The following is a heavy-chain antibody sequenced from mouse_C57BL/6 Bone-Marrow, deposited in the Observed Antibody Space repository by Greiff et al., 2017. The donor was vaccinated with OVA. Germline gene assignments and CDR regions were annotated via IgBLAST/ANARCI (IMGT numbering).Heavy chain of an antibody. CDR1: GYTFTSYW. J-gene: IGHJ2*01. CDR2: IDPSDSYT. Sequence: VQLQQSGAELVKPGASVKLSCTASGYTFTSYWMQWVKQRPGQGLEWIGEIDPSDSYTNYTQKFKGKATLTVDTSSSTAYMQLSSLTSEDSAVYYCARWGTTPFDYWGQGTTLTVSS. V-gene: IGHV1-50*01. D-gene: IGHD1-1*01. CDR3: ARWGTTPFDY.